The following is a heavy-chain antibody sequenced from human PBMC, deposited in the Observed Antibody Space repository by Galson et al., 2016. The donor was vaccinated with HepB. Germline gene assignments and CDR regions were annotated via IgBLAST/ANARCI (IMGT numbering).Heavy chain of an antibody. CDR1: GDSVSSYSAA. CDR2: TSYSSTWFY. V-gene: IGHV6-1*01. CDR3: ARTPGSSSWYSEFDY. Sequence: CAISGDSVSSYSAAWNWIMQSRSRGLEWLGRTSYSSTWFYDYAVYVKSRIIINPYTAKNHLSLHLNSATPEDTAVYYCARTPGSSSWYSEFDYWGQGTLVTVSS. D-gene: IGHD6-13*01. J-gene: IGHJ4*02.